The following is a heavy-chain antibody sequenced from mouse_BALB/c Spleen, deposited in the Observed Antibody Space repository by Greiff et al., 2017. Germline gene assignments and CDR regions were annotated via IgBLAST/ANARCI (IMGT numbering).Heavy chain of an antibody. Sequence: EVQRVESGGDLVKPGGSLKLSCAASGFTFSSYGMSWVRQTPDKRLEWVATISSGGSYTYYPDSVKGRFTISRDNAKNTLYLQMSSLKSEDTAMYYCARQGIYYYAMDYWGQGTSVTVSS. J-gene: IGHJ4*01. V-gene: IGHV5-6*01. CDR3: ARQGIYYYAMDY. CDR2: ISSGGSYT. CDR1: GFTFSSYG.